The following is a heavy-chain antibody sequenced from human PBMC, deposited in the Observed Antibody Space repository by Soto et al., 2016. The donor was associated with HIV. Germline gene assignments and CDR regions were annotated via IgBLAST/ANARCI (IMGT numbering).Heavy chain of an antibody. CDR2: VYYSGTT. Sequence: QVQLQESGPGLVKPSETLSLTCTVSGGSISSYYWSWIRQPPGKGLEWIGYVYYSGTTNYNPSLKNPLTISVDTSKNQFSLKMRSVTAADTAVYYCAGGSSFLWIDYWGQGNPGHRLL. CDR3: AGGSSFLWIDY. V-gene: IGHV4-59*08. D-gene: IGHD6-19*01. CDR1: GGSISSYY. J-gene: IGHJ4*02.